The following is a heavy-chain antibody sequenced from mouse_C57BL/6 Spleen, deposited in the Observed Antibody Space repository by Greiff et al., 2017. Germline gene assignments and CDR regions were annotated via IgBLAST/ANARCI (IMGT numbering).Heavy chain of an antibody. V-gene: IGHV1-69*01. CDR2: IDPSDSYT. Sequence: QVQLQQPGAELVMPGASVKLSCKASGYTFTSYWMHWVKQRPGQGLEWIGEIDPSDSYTNYNQKFKGKSTLTVDKSSSTAYMQLSSLTSEDSAVYYCSRRVYDVYYSYYFDYWGQGTTLTVSS. D-gene: IGHD2-3*01. CDR1: GYTFTSYW. CDR3: SRRVYDVYYSYYFDY. J-gene: IGHJ2*01.